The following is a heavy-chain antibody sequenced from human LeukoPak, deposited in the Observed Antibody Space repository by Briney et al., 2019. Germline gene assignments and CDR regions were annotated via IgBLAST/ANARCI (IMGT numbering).Heavy chain of an antibody. J-gene: IGHJ4*02. CDR1: GGSFSGYY. D-gene: IGHD3-10*01. CDR3: ASPRSRYGSGSRSFDY. CDR2: INHSGST. V-gene: IGHV4-34*01. Sequence: PSETLSLTCAVYGGSFSGYYWSWIRQPPGKGLEWIGEINHSGSTNYNPSLKSRVTISVDTSKNQFSLKLSSVTAADTAVYYCASPRSRYGSGSRSFDYWGQGTLVTVSS.